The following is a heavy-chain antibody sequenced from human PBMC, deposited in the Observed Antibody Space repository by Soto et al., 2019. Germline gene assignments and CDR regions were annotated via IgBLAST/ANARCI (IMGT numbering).Heavy chain of an antibody. Sequence: SETLSLTCTVSGGSISSGGYYWTWIRQHPGKGLEWIGYIYYNGSTYYNPSLKSRVTILVDTSQNQFSLKLTSVTAADTAVYWCARERDYGDHFFDYWGQGTLVTVSS. D-gene: IGHD4-17*01. V-gene: IGHV4-31*03. CDR2: IYYNGST. J-gene: IGHJ4*02. CDR1: GGSISSGGYY. CDR3: ARERDYGDHFFDY.